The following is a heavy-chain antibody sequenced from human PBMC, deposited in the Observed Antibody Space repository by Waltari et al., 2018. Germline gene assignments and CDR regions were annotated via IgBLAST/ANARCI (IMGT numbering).Heavy chain of an antibody. CDR3: ARAYSGTRNAFDI. J-gene: IGHJ3*02. V-gene: IGHV3-74*01. CDR1: AFTFSSYW. D-gene: IGHD1-26*01. CDR2: INSDGSST. Sequence: EVQLVESGVGLVQPGGSLRLSCAASAFTFSSYWMHWARQAPGKGLVWVSRINSDGSSTNHAASVKGRFTISRDNAKNTLYLQMNSLRAEDTAVYYCARAYSGTRNAFDIWGQGTMVTVSS.